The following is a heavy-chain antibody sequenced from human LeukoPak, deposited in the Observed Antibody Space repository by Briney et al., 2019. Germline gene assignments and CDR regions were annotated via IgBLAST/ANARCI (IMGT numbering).Heavy chain of an antibody. J-gene: IGHJ3*02. CDR1: GFTFSSYS. D-gene: IGHD1-26*01. CDR3: ARGGTIVGASDAFDI. Sequence: GGSLRLSRAASGFTFSSYSMHWVRQAPGKGLEWVAVIWYDGSNKYYADSVKGRFTISRDNSKNTLYLQMNSLRAEDTAVYYCARGGTIVGASDAFDIWGQGTMVTVSS. V-gene: IGHV3-33*01. CDR2: IWYDGSNK.